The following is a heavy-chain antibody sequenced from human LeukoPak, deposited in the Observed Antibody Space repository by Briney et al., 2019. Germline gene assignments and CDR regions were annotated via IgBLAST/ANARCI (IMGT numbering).Heavy chain of an antibody. CDR2: MNPNSGNT. CDR3: ARGVGGLTYFFDH. V-gene: IGHV1-8*01. J-gene: IGHJ4*02. Sequence: ASVKVSCKASGYTFTSYDINWVRQATGQGLEWMGWMNPNSGNTGYAQKFQARVTMTRNTSISTDYMDLSSLRSEDMAVCECARGVGGLTYFFDHWGQGNLDTVS. CDR1: GYTFTSYD. D-gene: IGHD4/OR15-4a*01.